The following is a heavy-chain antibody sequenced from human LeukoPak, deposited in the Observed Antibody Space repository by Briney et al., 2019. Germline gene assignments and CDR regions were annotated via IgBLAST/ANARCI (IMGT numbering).Heavy chain of an antibody. CDR2: INSDGSST. Sequence: GGSLRLSCAASGFTFSSYWMHWVRQAPGKGLVWVSRINSDGSSTSYADSVKGRFTISRDNATNTLYLQMNSLRAEDTAVYYCVRDYYGSGSYRAGSYYYYYMDVWGKGTTVTVSS. CDR1: GFTFSSYW. J-gene: IGHJ6*03. V-gene: IGHV3-74*01. D-gene: IGHD3-10*01. CDR3: VRDYYGSGSYRAGSYYYYYMDV.